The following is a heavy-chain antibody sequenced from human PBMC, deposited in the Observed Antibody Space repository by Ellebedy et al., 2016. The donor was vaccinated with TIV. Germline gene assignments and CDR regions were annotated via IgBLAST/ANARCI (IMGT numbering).Heavy chain of an antibody. V-gene: IGHV3-23*01. Sequence: PGGSLRLSCAASGFTFATYALSWVRQAPGKGPEWVSAISGSGGITYYADSVEGRFTISRDNSKNTLYLQMNSLRAEDTDVYYCAKSTQLITFGFDYWGQGTLVTVSS. CDR1: GFTFATYA. D-gene: IGHD3-10*01. J-gene: IGHJ4*02. CDR3: AKSTQLITFGFDY. CDR2: ISGSGGIT.